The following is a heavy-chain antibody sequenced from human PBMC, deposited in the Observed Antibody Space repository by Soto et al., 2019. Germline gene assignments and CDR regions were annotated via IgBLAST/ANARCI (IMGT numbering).Heavy chain of an antibody. D-gene: IGHD2-2*01. J-gene: IGHJ5*02. CDR2: ISAYNGNT. Sequence: ASVKVSCKSSGYTFTSYGISWVLQAPGQGLEWMGWISAYNGNTNYAQKLQGRVTMTTDTSTSTAYMELRSLRSDDTAVYYCARVPQLTRRLANWFDPWGQGTLVTVSS. CDR1: GYTFTSYG. CDR3: ARVPQLTRRLANWFDP. V-gene: IGHV1-18*01.